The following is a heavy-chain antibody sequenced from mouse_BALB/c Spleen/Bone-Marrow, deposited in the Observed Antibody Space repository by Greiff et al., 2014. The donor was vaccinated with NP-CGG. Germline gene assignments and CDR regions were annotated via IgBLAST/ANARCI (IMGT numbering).Heavy chain of an antibody. V-gene: IGHV14-3*02. CDR3: AIYYYGSSGFAY. D-gene: IGHD1-1*01. J-gene: IGHJ3*01. CDR1: GFNIKDTY. Sequence: VQLKQSGAELVKPGASVKLSCTASGFNIKDTYMHWVKQRPEQGLEWIGGIDPANGNTKYDPKFQGKATITADTSSNTAYLQLSSLTSEDTAVYYCAIYYYGSSGFAYWGQGTLVTVSA. CDR2: IDPANGNT.